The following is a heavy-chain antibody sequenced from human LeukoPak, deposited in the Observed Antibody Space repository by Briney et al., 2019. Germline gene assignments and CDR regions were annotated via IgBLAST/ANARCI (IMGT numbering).Heavy chain of an antibody. CDR3: ARSLRNYYGSGSYYDY. CDR1: GYTFTSYG. CDR2: ISAYNGNT. V-gene: IGHV1-18*01. D-gene: IGHD3-10*01. Sequence: ASVKVSCKASGYTFTSYGISWVRQAPGQGLEWMGRISAYNGNTNYAQKLQGRVTMTTDTSTSTAYMELRSLRSDDTAVYYCARSLRNYYGSGSYYDYWGQGTLVTVSS. J-gene: IGHJ4*02.